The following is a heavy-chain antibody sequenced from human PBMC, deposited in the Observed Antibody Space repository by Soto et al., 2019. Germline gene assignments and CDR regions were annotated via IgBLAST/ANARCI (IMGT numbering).Heavy chain of an antibody. J-gene: IGHJ1*01. CDR3: ASAYYDFWSGYTPALQYFQQ. CDR1: GYTFTSYG. V-gene: IGHV1-18*04. Sequence: GASVEVSCEASGYTFTSYGMSWVRQAPGQGLEWMGWISAYNGNTNYAQKLQGRVTMTTDTSTSTAYMELRSLRSDDTAVYYCASAYYDFWSGYTPALQYFQQWGQGPMVTVYS. D-gene: IGHD3-3*01. CDR2: ISAYNGNT.